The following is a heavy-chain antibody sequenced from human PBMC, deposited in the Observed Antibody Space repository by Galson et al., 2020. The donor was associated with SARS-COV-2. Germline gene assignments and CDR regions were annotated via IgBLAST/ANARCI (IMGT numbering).Heavy chain of an antibody. CDR3: ARVCGPRITIFGVVDYYYYMDV. CDR2: IYYSGST. CDR1: GCSISSGGYY. J-gene: IGHJ6*03. D-gene: IGHD3-3*01. V-gene: IGHV4-31*03. Sequence: SETLSLTCTVSGCSISSGGYYWSWIRQHPGKGLEWIGYIYYSGSTYYNPSLKSRVTISVDTSKNQFSLKLSSVTAADTAVYYCARVCGPRITIFGVVDYYYYMDVWGKGTTVTVSS.